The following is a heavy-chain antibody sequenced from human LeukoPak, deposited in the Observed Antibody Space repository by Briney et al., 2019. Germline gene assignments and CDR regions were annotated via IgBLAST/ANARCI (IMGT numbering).Heavy chain of an antibody. Sequence: GGSLRLSCAASGFSFTSYAMNWVRQSPGRGVEWVAFIRGGGGDIHYADFVEGRFTISRDNAHNTLYLQMNSLRAEDTALYYCVRDPSGTYSFHTFTFWGQGTLVTVSS. D-gene: IGHD1-26*01. V-gene: IGHV3-21*05. CDR2: IRGGGGDI. CDR1: GFSFTSYA. J-gene: IGHJ3*01. CDR3: VRDPSGTYSFHTFTF.